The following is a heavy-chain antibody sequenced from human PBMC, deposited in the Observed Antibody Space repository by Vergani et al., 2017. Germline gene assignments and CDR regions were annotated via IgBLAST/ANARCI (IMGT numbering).Heavy chain of an antibody. J-gene: IGHJ3*02. Sequence: EVQLLESGGGLVQPGGSLRLSCAASGFTFSSYAMNWVRQAPGKGLEWVSSISSSSSYIYYADSVKGRFTISRDNAKNSLYLQMNSLRAEDTAVYYCARDQSAYYYDSSGYYSDAFDIWGQGTMVTVSS. CDR2: ISSSSSYI. V-gene: IGHV3-21*01. CDR1: GFTFSSYA. CDR3: ARDQSAYYYDSSGYYSDAFDI. D-gene: IGHD3-22*01.